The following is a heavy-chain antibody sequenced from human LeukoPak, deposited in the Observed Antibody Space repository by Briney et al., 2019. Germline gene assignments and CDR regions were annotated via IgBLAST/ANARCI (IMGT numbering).Heavy chain of an antibody. J-gene: IGHJ4*02. CDR1: GSTFTSYW. V-gene: IGHV5-51*01. D-gene: IGHD3-3*01. CDR2: IHPSDSDT. Sequence: GXSLQISCKASGSTFTSYWIGWVRQLPGKGLEWMGIIHPSDSDTRYGPSFQGQGTTSADKSINTAYVQWTNLKASDTAMFYCARASALYDFWSGSQSVFDYWGQGTLVTVSS. CDR3: ARASALYDFWSGSQSVFDY.